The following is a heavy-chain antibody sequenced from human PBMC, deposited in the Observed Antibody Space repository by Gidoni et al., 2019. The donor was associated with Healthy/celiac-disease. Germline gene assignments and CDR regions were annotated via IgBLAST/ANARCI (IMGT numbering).Heavy chain of an antibody. CDR3: AKQQQLVFGPFDY. J-gene: IGHJ4*02. V-gene: IGHV3-30*18. Sequence: VQLVESGGGVVQPGRSLRLSCAASGFTFSSYGMHWVRQAPGKGLEWVAVISYDGSNKYYADSVKGRFTISRDNSKNTLYLQMNSLRAEDTAVYYCAKQQQLVFGPFDYWGQGTLVTVSS. D-gene: IGHD6-6*01. CDR1: GFTFSSYG. CDR2: ISYDGSNK.